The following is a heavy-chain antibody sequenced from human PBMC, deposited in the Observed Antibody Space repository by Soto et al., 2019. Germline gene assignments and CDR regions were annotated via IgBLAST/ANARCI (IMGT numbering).Heavy chain of an antibody. J-gene: IGHJ4*02. V-gene: IGHV6-1*01. CDR3: ASYRYDY. CDR1: GDSISSNSAA. CDR2: TYYRSRWYH. Sequence: QVQLQQSGPGLVKPSQTLSLTCAISGDSISSNSAAWNWIRQSPSSGFEWLGRTYYRSRWYHDYAVSVKSRIIINPDTSKNQVSLQLNSVTPDDTAVYYCASYRYDYWGQGTVVTVSS. D-gene: IGHD4-4*01.